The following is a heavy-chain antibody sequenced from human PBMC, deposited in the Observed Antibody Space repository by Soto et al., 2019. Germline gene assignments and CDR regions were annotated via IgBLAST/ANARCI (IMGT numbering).Heavy chain of an antibody. CDR3: AKVAASIIYYGMDV. D-gene: IGHD3-9*01. Sequence: QVQLVESGGGVVQPGRSLRLSCAASGFTFSSYGMHWVRHAPGKGLEWVAVISYDGSNKYYADSVKGRFTISRDNSKNMLYLQMNSLRAEDTAVYYCAKVAASIIYYGMDVWGQGTTVTVSS. CDR2: ISYDGSNK. V-gene: IGHV3-30*18. CDR1: GFTFSSYG. J-gene: IGHJ6*02.